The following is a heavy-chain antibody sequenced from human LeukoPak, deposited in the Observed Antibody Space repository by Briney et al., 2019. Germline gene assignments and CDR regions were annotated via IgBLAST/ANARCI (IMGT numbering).Heavy chain of an antibody. Sequence: SETLSLTCTVSGGSISSYYWSWIRQPPGKGLEWIGYIYYSGSTNYNPSLKSRVTISVDTSKNQFSLKLSSVTAADTAVYYCARAGGSCYACDYYYYGMDVWGQGTTVTVSS. CDR2: IYYSGST. J-gene: IGHJ6*02. CDR1: GGSISSYY. CDR3: ARAGGSCYACDYYYYGMDV. D-gene: IGHD2-15*01. V-gene: IGHV4-59*01.